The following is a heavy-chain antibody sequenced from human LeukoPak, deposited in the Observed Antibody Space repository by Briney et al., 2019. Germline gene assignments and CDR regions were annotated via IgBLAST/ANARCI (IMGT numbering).Heavy chain of an antibody. Sequence: SETLSLTCTVSGGSISSYYWSWIRQPPGKGLEWMGYIYYSGSTNYNPSLKSRVTISVDTSKNQFSLKLSSVTAADTAVYYCARQAATCGGDCSNNWFDPWGQGTLVTVSS. CDR1: GGSISSYY. CDR2: IYYSGST. D-gene: IGHD2-21*02. CDR3: ARQAATCGGDCSNNWFDP. V-gene: IGHV4-59*08. J-gene: IGHJ5*02.